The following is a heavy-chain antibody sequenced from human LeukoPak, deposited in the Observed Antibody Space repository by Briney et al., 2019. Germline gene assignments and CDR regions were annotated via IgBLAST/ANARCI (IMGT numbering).Heavy chain of an antibody. V-gene: IGHV3-23*01. CDR1: GFTFSSYG. CDR3: AKDSGQWELLGLDY. CDR2: ISGSGGST. D-gene: IGHD1-26*01. J-gene: IGHJ4*02. Sequence: PGRSLRLSCAASGFTFSSYGMHWVRQAPGKGLEWVSAISGSGGSTYYADSVKGRFTISRDNSKNTLYLQMNSLRAEDTAVYYCAKDSGQWELLGLDYWGQGTLVTVSS.